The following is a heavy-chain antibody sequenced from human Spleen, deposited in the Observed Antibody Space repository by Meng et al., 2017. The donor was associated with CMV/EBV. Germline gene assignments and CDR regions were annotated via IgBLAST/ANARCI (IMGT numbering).Heavy chain of an antibody. V-gene: IGHV1-18*01. Sequence: ASVKVSCKASGYTFNSYGFNWVRQAPGQGLEWMGWISAYNGNKHFAQKFQGRVTLATDTVTRTAHMELRSLRSDDTAVYYCARGPAEVYHYYGLDVWGQGTTVTVSS. CDR1: GYTFNSYG. J-gene: IGHJ6*02. CDR3: ARGPAEVYHYYGLDV. CDR2: ISAYNGNK.